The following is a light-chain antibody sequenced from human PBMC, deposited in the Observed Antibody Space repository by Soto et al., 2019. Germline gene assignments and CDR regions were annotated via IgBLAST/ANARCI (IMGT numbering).Light chain of an antibody. J-gene: IGLJ3*02. CDR1: SSDVGSYNL. V-gene: IGLV2-23*02. CDR3: CSYAGSSTFWV. CDR2: EVS. Sequence: QSVLTQPASVSGSPGQSITISCTGTSSDVGSYNLVSWYQHHPGKAPKLMIYEVSKRPSGVSNRFSGSKSGNTASLTISGLQAEDDADYYCCSYAGSSTFWVFGGGTKLTVL.